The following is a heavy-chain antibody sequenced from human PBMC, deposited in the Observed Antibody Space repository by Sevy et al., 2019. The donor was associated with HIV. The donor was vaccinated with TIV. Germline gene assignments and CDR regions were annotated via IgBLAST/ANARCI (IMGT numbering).Heavy chain of an antibody. CDR1: GGSVNNHY. V-gene: IGHV4-59*02. D-gene: IGHD1-26*01. CDR2: ANYSGRP. CDR3: ATFGTTFDPRFDP. J-gene: IGHJ5*02. Sequence: SETLSLKCSVSGGSVNNHYWTWIRQSPGKGLEWLGYANYSGRPEYNPSLKRRLTISLDFSKNQFSLQLDYVTAADTAIYYCATFGTTFDPRFDPWGQGTLVTVSS.